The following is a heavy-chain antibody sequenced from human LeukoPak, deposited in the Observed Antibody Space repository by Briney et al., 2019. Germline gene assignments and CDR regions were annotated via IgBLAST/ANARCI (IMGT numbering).Heavy chain of an antibody. CDR3: TRPHYYDFDY. CDR1: GFTFSGSA. CDR2: IRSKANSYAT. J-gene: IGHJ4*02. Sequence: GGSLRLSCAASGFTFSGSAMHWVRQASGKGLEWVGRIRSKANSYATAYAASVEGRFTISRDDSKNTAYLQMNSLKTEDTAVYYCTRPHYYDFDYWGQGTLVTVSS. V-gene: IGHV3-73*01. D-gene: IGHD3-10*01.